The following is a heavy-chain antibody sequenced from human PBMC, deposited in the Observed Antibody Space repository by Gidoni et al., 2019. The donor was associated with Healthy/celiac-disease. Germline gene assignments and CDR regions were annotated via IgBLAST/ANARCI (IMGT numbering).Heavy chain of an antibody. V-gene: IGHV4-34*01. D-gene: IGHD6-13*01. CDR1: GGSFSGYY. J-gene: IGHJ4*02. CDR3: ARVLGSSWYGSSFDY. CDR2: INHSGST. Sequence: QVQLQQWGAGLLKPSETLSLTCAVYGGSFSGYYWSWIRQPPGKGLEWIGEINHSGSTNYNPSLKSRVTISVDTSKNQFSLKLSAVTAADTAVYYCARVLGSSWYGSSFDYWGQGTLVTVSS.